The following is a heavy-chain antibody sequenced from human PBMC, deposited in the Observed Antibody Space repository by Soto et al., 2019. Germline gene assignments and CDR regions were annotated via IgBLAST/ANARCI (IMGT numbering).Heavy chain of an antibody. CDR3: ARGGGPFINSVTNPFDY. D-gene: IGHD4-17*01. V-gene: IGHV3-53*04. Sequence: GGSLTPSCVVSGFNVSNNYMRWVRPSPGMRLDWVSVIYADGTTYYVDSVKGRFTIYRHNSRNTLYLQMDSLRTEDTAVYYCARGGGPFINSVTNPFDYWGQGTLVTVSS. CDR2: IYADGTT. CDR1: GFNVSNNY. J-gene: IGHJ4*02.